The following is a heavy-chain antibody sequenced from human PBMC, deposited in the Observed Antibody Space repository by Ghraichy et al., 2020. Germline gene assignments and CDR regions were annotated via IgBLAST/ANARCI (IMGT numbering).Heavy chain of an antibody. CDR2: ISYDGSNK. CDR1: GFTFSSYA. CDR3: ARREVSGIGGYYSRPFDY. J-gene: IGHJ4*02. Sequence: GGSLRLSCAASGFTFSSYAMHWVRQAPGKGLEWVAVISYDGSNKYYADSVKGRFTISRDNSKNTLYLQMNSLRAEDTAVYYCARREVSGIGGYYSRPFDYWGQGTLVTVSS. D-gene: IGHD3-3*01. V-gene: IGHV3-30-3*01.